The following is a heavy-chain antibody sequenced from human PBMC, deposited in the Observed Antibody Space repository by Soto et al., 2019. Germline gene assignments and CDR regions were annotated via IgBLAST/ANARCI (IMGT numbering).Heavy chain of an antibody. V-gene: IGHV3-33*01. Sequence: LRLSCAASGFTFSSYGMHWVRQAPGTGLEWVAGIGYDGSNKYYADSVKGRFAISRDNSKNTLYRQRTGLRAEDTAVYYCAREQYCECWSGYYYWYYGMDVWGQGTTVTVSS. J-gene: IGHJ6*02. D-gene: IGHD3-3*01. CDR2: IGYDGSNK. CDR1: GFTFSSYG. CDR3: AREQYCECWSGYYYWYYGMDV.